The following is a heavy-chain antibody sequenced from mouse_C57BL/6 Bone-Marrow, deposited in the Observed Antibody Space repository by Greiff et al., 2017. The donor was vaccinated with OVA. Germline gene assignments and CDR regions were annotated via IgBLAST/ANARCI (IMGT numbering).Heavy chain of an antibody. D-gene: IGHD2-1*01. J-gene: IGHJ2*01. CDR3: ARSYYGTYFDY. CDR1: GFTFSDFY. Sequence: EVQRVESGGGLVQSGRSLRLSCATSGFTFSDFYMEWVRQAPGKGLEWIAASRNKANDYTTEYSASVKGRFIVSRDTSQSILYLQMNALRAEDTAIYYCARSYYGTYFDYWGQGTTLTVSS. V-gene: IGHV7-1*01. CDR2: SRNKANDYTT.